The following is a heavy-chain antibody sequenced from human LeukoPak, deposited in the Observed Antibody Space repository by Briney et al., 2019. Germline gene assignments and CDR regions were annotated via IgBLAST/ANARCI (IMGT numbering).Heavy chain of an antibody. J-gene: IGHJ4*02. D-gene: IGHD5-18*01. CDR3: ARGGGRTWIQLWSFDY. CDR1: GGSISSGGHS. Sequence: KSSQTLSLTCTVSGGSISSGGHSWSWIRQPPGKGLEWIGYIYHSGSGSTYYNPSLKSRVTISVDTSKNQFSLKLSSVTAADTAVYYCARGGGRTWIQLWSFDYWGQGTLVTVSS. CDR2: IYHSGSGST. V-gene: IGHV4-30-2*02.